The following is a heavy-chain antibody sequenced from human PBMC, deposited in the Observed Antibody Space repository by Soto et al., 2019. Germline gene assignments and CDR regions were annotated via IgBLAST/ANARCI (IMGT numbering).Heavy chain of an antibody. V-gene: IGHV3-49*04. CDR1: GFTFGDYA. Sequence: GGSLRLSCTASGFTFGDYAMSWVRQAPGKGLEWVGFIRSKAYGGTTEYAASVKGRFTISRDDSKSIAYLQMNSLKTEDTAVYYCTSRSLRSNTQYWVHGTLATVSS. J-gene: IGHJ4*01. CDR3: TSRSLRSNTQY. CDR2: IRSKAYGGTT. D-gene: IGHD4-17*01.